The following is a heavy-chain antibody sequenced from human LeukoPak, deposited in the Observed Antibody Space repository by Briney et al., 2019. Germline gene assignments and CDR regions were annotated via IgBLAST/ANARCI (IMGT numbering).Heavy chain of an antibody. CDR1: GFTFRSYV. Sequence: PGGSLRLSCAASGFTFRSYVMYWVRQAPGKGLEWVVFISYDGSNKYYADSVKGRFTISRDNSKNTLYLQMNSLRADDTAVYYCARGPPGYYDSSGYPFDYWGQGTLVTVSS. CDR2: ISYDGSNK. D-gene: IGHD3-22*01. CDR3: ARGPPGYYDSSGYPFDY. J-gene: IGHJ4*02. V-gene: IGHV3-30*04.